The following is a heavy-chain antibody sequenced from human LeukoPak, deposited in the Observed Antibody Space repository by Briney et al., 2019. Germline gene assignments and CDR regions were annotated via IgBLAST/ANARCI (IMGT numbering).Heavy chain of an antibody. Sequence: GGSLRLSCAASGFTFSSYWMHWVRQAPGKGLVWVSRINSDGSSTSYADSVKGRFTISRDNAKNTLYLQMNSLRAEDTAVYCCARDAVRGNIVDYWGQGTLVTVSS. CDR2: INSDGSST. CDR1: GFTFSSYW. D-gene: IGHD3-10*01. J-gene: IGHJ4*02. CDR3: ARDAVRGNIVDY. V-gene: IGHV3-74*01.